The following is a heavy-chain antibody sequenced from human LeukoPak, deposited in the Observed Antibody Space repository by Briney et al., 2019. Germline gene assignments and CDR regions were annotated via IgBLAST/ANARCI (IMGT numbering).Heavy chain of an antibody. Sequence: PGGSLRLSCAASGFTVSATYMNWVRQAPGKGLEWVSIIYTGGNTYYADSVKGRFTISRDISKNTLYLQMNSLRAEDTAVYYCARGRVTAPDYWGQGTLVTVSS. CDR1: GFTVSATY. V-gene: IGHV3-53*01. J-gene: IGHJ4*02. CDR2: IYTGGNT. CDR3: ARGRVTAPDY. D-gene: IGHD2-21*02.